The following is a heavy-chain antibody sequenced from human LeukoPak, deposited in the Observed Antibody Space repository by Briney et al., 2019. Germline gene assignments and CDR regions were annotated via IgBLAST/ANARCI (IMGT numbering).Heavy chain of an antibody. CDR3: ARDEFLGY. V-gene: IGHV1-69*04. D-gene: IGHD3-3*01. J-gene: IGHJ1*01. CDR1: GGTFSSIL. CDR2: IIPVVGRP. Sequence: GASVKVSCKAFGGTFSSILITWVRQAPGQGPEWMGRIIPVVGRPNYARKLQGRVTITTDKATNTAYMELSSLTLEDTAVYYCARDEFLGYWGQGTLVTVSS.